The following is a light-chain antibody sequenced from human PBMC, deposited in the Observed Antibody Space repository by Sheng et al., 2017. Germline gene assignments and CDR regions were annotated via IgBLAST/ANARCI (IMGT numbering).Light chain of an antibody. CDR1: QGISSY. CDR2: DAS. J-gene: IGKJ4*01. CDR3: LQHHRYPFT. V-gene: IGKV1-9*01. Sequence: IQLTQSPSSLSASVGDRVTITCRASQGISSYLAWYQQKPGKAPKLLIYDASTLQSGVPSRFSGSGSGTEFTLTISSLQPEDVATYYCLQHHRYPFTFGGGTKVEIK.